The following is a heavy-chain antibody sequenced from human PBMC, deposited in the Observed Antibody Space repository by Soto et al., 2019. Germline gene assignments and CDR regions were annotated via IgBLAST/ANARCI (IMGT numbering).Heavy chain of an antibody. Sequence: TSETLSLTCAVYGGSFSGYYWSWIRQPPGKGLEWIGEINHSGSTNYNPSLKSRVTISVDTSKNQFSLKLSSVTAADTAVYYCARVLVGCGGDYSCRDAFDIWGQGTMVTVS. CDR2: INHSGST. D-gene: IGHD2-21*02. CDR1: GGSFSGYY. V-gene: IGHV4-34*01. CDR3: ARVLVGCGGDYSCRDAFDI. J-gene: IGHJ3*02.